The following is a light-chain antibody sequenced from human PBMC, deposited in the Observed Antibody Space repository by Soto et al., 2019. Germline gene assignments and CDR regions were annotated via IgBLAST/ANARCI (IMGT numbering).Light chain of an antibody. Sequence: EIMLTQSPATLSLSPGERATLSCRASQSVNYYLAWYQQKPGQAPRLLVYDASERATGIPARFSGSGSGTDFTLTISSLEPDDSAIYYCQQRSNWPPITFGQGTRLEI. CDR2: DAS. J-gene: IGKJ5*01. V-gene: IGKV3-11*01. CDR1: QSVNYY. CDR3: QQRSNWPPIT.